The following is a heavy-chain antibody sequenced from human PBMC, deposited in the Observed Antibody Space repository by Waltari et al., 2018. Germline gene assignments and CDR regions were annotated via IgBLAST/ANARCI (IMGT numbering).Heavy chain of an antibody. CDR1: GGSISSYY. J-gene: IGHJ5*02. D-gene: IGHD3-10*01. CDR3: ARDGGSLGWFDP. CDR2: IYYSGST. Sequence: QVQLQESGPGLVKPSETLSLTCTVSGGSISSYYWSWIRQPPGKGLEWIGYIYYSGSTNYNPSLKSRVTISVDTSKNQFSLKLSSVTAADTAVYYCARDGGSLGWFDPWGQGTLVIVSS. V-gene: IGHV4-59*01.